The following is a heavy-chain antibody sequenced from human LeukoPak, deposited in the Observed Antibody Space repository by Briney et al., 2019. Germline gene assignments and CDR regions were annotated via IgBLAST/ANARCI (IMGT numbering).Heavy chain of an antibody. V-gene: IGHV3-23*01. CDR2: ISGSGGST. CDR3: AKGLDFWSGYSHGMDV. J-gene: IGHJ6*02. CDR1: GFTISDYA. Sequence: GGSLRLSCAASGFTISDYAMSWVRQAPGKGLEWVSCISGSGGSTYYADSVKGRFTISRDNFKNTVYLEMNSLRAEDTSLYYCAKGLDFWSGYSHGMDVWGQGTTVTVSS. D-gene: IGHD3-3*01.